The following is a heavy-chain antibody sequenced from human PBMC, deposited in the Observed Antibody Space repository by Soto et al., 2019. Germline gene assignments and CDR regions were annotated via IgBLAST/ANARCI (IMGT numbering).Heavy chain of an antibody. D-gene: IGHD4-17*01. CDR2: IYYSGST. V-gene: IGHV4-30-4*01. CDR3: ARDRLYGYYVDWFDP. J-gene: IGHJ5*02. Sequence: QVQLQESGPGLVKPSQTLSLTCTVSGGSISSGDYYWSWIRQPPGKGLEWIGYIYYSGSTYYNPSLKSRVTISVDPSKNQYALKLSSVTAADTAVYYCARDRLYGYYVDWFDPWGQGTLVTVSS. CDR1: GGSISSGDYY.